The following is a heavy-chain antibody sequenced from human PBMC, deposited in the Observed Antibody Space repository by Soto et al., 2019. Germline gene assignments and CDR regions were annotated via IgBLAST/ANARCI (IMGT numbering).Heavy chain of an antibody. V-gene: IGHV3-9*01. CDR3: TKDLYTSGSYAH. D-gene: IGHD3-10*01. Sequence: GGSLRLSCVASGFTFDDYTMHWVRQAPGKGLEWVSGISWNSGSIGYADSVKGRFTISRDNAKSSLYLQMNSLRPEDTAFYYCTKDLYTSGSYAHWGQGTLVTVSS. CDR1: GFTFDDYT. J-gene: IGHJ1*01. CDR2: ISWNSGSI.